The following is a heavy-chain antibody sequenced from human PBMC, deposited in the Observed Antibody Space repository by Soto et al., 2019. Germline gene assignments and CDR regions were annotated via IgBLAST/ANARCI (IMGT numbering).Heavy chain of an antibody. CDR3: AHGSGWLSDY. Sequence: QITLKESGPTLVKPTQTLTLTCTFSGFSLCSPAVGINWSRQPPGKALEWLALIYWDDDNHYSPSLKSRLTVTKDTSKNQVVLTMTNMDPVDTATYYCAHGSGWLSDYWGQGTLVTVSS. CDR2: IYWDDDN. J-gene: IGHJ4*02. D-gene: IGHD6-19*01. CDR1: GFSLCSPAVG. V-gene: IGHV2-5*02.